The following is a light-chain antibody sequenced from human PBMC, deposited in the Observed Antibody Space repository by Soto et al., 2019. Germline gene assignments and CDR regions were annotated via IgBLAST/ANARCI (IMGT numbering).Light chain of an antibody. V-gene: IGKV1-12*01. J-gene: IGKJ5*01. Sequence: IHLTQSPSALSAAVGDRITIACRASQNIHSWLAWYQQKPGKVPKLLIYAASSLQSGVPSRFSGSGSGTDFTLTISSMQPEDFETYYGQQANSFPQASITFGQGTRLEIK. CDR2: AAS. CDR1: QNIHSW. CDR3: QQANSFPQASIT.